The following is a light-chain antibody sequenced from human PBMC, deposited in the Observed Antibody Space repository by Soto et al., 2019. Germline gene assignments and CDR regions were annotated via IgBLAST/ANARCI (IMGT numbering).Light chain of an antibody. CDR1: QSVSSY. V-gene: IGKV3-11*01. J-gene: IGKJ3*01. Sequence: EIVLTQSPATLSLSPGERATLSCRASQSVSSYLAWYQQKPGQAPRLLIYDASNRATGIPARFSGSGSGTDFTLTISSLEPEDFAVYYCTQRSNWSGFTFGPGTKVDIK. CDR2: DAS. CDR3: TQRSNWSGFT.